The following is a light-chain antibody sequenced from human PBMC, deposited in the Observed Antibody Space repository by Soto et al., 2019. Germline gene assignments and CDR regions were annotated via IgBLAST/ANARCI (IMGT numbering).Light chain of an antibody. Sequence: QSALTQPASVSGSPGQSITISCTGSSSEVGGYNYVSWYQQHPGKAPKLMIYDVSNRPSGVSNRFSGSKSGNTASLTITGLQAEDEADFYCSSYTSNNTLYVFGTGTKLTVL. CDR3: SSYTSNNTLYV. J-gene: IGLJ1*01. CDR2: DVS. V-gene: IGLV2-14*01. CDR1: SSEVGGYNY.